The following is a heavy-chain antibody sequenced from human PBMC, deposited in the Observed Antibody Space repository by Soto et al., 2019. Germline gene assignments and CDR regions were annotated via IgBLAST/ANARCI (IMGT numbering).Heavy chain of an antibody. J-gene: IGHJ4*02. CDR2: INAGNGNT. Sequence: GXSVKDSCEASGYTFTTYGVHWVRYAPVQRLEWMGWINAGNGNTRYSQNFQVRVTINRDTAASTAYMYLSRLRSEDTAVYYCARYGAVAGNINFYYCGQGTMVGVSS. D-gene: IGHD6-19*01. V-gene: IGHV1-3*01. CDR3: ARYGAVAGNINFYY. CDR1: GYTFTTYG.